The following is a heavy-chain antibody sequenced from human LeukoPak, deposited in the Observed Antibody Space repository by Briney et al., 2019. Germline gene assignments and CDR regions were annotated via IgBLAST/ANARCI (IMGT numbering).Heavy chain of an antibody. D-gene: IGHD6-6*01. Sequence: PSETLSLTCTVTGGSIRTSSYYWGWIRQPPGKGLEWIGSIYYSGTTYYNPSLKSRVTISVDTSKNQFSLSLNSVTAADTAVYYCATQVGAARTYCFYWWQGTLVTVSS. CDR1: GGSIRTSSYY. CDR2: IYYSGTT. J-gene: IGHJ4*02. V-gene: IGHV4-39*01. CDR3: ATQVGAARTYCFY.